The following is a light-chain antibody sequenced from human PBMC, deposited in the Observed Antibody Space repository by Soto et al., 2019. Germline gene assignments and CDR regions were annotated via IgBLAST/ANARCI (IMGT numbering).Light chain of an antibody. CDR1: QSISSH. Sequence: DIQMTQSPSSLSASVGDRVTITCRASQSISSHLNWYQQKPGNAPKLLIYTASTLQSGVPSRFSGSGSGTDFTLTFSSLQPEDFATYYCQQSHSTPQTFGQGTKVEIK. CDR2: TAS. J-gene: IGKJ1*01. V-gene: IGKV1-39*01. CDR3: QQSHSTPQT.